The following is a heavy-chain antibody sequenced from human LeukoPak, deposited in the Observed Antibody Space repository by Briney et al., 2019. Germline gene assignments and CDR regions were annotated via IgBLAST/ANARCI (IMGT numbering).Heavy chain of an antibody. CDR2: MNPNSGNT. D-gene: IGHD3-22*01. CDR1: GYTFTSYD. J-gene: IGHJ4*02. V-gene: IGHV1-8*01. Sequence: ASVKVSCKASGYTFTSYDINWVRQATGQGLEWMGWMNPNSGNTGYAQKFQGRVTMTRNTSISTAYMELSSLRSEDTAVYYCARGRSPLYYDSSGYYYVLDYWGQGTLVTVSS. CDR3: ARGRSPLYYDSSGYYYVLDY.